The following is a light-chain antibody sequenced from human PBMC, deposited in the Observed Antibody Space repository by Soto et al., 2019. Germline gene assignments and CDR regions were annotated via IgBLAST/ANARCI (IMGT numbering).Light chain of an antibody. J-gene: IGKJ2*01. CDR3: QQYHNWPETA. CDR2: GAS. CDR1: QSVGNS. V-gene: IGKV3-15*01. Sequence: VVLTQSPGTLSVSPGEGVTLSCRASQSVGNSMAWYQQKPGQAPRLLIFGASTRVTGIPARFSGSGSGTESTLSITARQSVDFSVYYRQQYHNWPETAFGPGTKVEIK.